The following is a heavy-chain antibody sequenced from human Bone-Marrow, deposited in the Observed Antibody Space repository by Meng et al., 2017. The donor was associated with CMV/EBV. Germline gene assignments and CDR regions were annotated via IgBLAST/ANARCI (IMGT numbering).Heavy chain of an antibody. V-gene: IGHV4-31*02. CDR1: GGCISSGRYE. D-gene: IGHD3-3*01. CDR3: ATLPGGYDF. CDR2: IYYSGST. J-gene: IGHJ4*02. Sequence: VAGGCISSGRYEWSWIRQHPGKGLEWIGYIYYSGSTYYNPSLKSRVTRSVDTSKNQVSLKLSSVTAADTAVYYCATLPGGYDFWGQGTLVTVSS.